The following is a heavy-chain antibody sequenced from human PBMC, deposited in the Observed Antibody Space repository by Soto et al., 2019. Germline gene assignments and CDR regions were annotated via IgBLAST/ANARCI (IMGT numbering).Heavy chain of an antibody. CDR2: IGTAGDT. D-gene: IGHD3-10*01. V-gene: IGHV3-13*01. CDR3: ARGIVAWFGPRGDMDV. J-gene: IGHJ6*03. Sequence: EVQLVESGGGLVQPGGSLRLSCAASGFTFSSYDMHWVRQATGKGLEWVSAIGTAGDTYYPGSVKGRFTISRENAKNSLYLQMNSLRAGDTAVYYCARGIVAWFGPRGDMDVWGKGTTVTVSS. CDR1: GFTFSSYD.